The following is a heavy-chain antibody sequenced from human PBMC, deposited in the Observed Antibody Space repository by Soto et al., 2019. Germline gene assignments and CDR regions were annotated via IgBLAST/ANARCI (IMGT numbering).Heavy chain of an antibody. Sequence: QVQLQESGPGLVKPSETLSLTCTVSGGSISSYYWSWIRQPPGKGLEWIGYIYYSGSTNYNPSLKSRVTISVDTSKNQFALKLSSVTAADTAVYYCARDLYGDRVGMDVWGQGTTVTVSS. CDR3: ARDLYGDRVGMDV. CDR2: IYYSGST. J-gene: IGHJ6*02. CDR1: GGSISSYY. D-gene: IGHD4-17*01. V-gene: IGHV4-59*01.